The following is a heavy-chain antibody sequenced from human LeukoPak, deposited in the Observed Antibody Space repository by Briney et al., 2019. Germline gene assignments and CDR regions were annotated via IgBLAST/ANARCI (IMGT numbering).Heavy chain of an antibody. CDR3: ARDYYDSSGFVRGYYYYYYMDV. Sequence: PSETLSLTCAVSGYSIISGYYWGWIRQPPGKGLEWIGSIYHSGSTYYNPSLKSRVTISVDTSKNQFSLKLSSVTAADTAVYYCARDYYDSSGFVRGYYYYYYMDVWGTGTTVTVSS. V-gene: IGHV4-38-2*02. D-gene: IGHD3-22*01. CDR2: IYHSGST. CDR1: GYSIISGYY. J-gene: IGHJ6*03.